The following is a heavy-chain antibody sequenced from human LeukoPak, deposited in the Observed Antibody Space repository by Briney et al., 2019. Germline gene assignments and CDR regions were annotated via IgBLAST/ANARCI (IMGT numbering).Heavy chain of an antibody. V-gene: IGHV3-74*01. CDR3: ATALYGSGSYNKAYMDV. Sequence: PGGSLRLSCAASGFTFSSYWMHWVRQAPGKGLVWVSRINSDGGSTTYADSVKGRFTISRDNAKNTLHLQMNSLRADDTAVYYCATALYGSGSYNKAYMDVWGKGTTVTISS. D-gene: IGHD3-10*01. CDR2: INSDGGST. CDR1: GFTFSSYW. J-gene: IGHJ6*03.